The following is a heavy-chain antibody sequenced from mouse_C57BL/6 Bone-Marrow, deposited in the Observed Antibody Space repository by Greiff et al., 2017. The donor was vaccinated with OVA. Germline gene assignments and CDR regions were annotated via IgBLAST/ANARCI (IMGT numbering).Heavy chain of an antibody. CDR2: IDPETGGT. J-gene: IGHJ4*01. CDR1: GYTFTDYD. CDR3: TRGYSNYYAMDY. D-gene: IGHD2-5*01. V-gene: IGHV1-15*01. Sequence: QVQLQQSGAELVRPGASVTLSCKASGYTFTDYDMHWVKQTPVHGLEWIGAIDPETGGTAYNQKFKGKAILTADKSSSPAYMELRSLTSEDSAVYYYTRGYSNYYAMDYWGQGTSVTVSS.